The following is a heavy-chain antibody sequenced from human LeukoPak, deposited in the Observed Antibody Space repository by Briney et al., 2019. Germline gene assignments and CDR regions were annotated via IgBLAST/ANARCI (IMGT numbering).Heavy chain of an antibody. J-gene: IGHJ5*02. D-gene: IGHD1-26*01. CDR2: INPSGGST. CDR1: GYTFTSYY. Sequence: ASVKVSCKASGYTFTSYYMHWVRQAPGQGLEWMGIINPSGGSTSYAQKFQGRVTMTRDTSTSTVYMELRSLRSEDTAVYYCARALYSGSYYHWFDPWGQGTLVTVSS. CDR3: ARALYSGSYYHWFDP. V-gene: IGHV1-46*01.